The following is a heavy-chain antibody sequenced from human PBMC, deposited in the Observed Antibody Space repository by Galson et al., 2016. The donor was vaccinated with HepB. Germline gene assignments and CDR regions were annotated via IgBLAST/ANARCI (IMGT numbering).Heavy chain of an antibody. D-gene: IGHD4/OR15-4a*01. J-gene: IGHJ4*02. Sequence: SLRLSCAASGFGFSSYAMHWVRQAPGKGLEWLAVISFDGSNIYQADSVKGRFTISRDNSQNTLYLQMNSLTAEDTAVYYCAREASFTLTFFDYWGQGTLVTVSS. V-gene: IGHV3-30*04. CDR1: GFGFSSYA. CDR2: ISFDGSNI. CDR3: AREASFTLTFFDY.